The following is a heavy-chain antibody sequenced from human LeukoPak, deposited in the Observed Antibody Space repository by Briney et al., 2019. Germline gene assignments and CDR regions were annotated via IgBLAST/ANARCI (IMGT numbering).Heavy chain of an antibody. CDR1: GYTFTSYG. D-gene: IGHD4-17*01. CDR2: ISAYNGNT. CDR3: ARDRVTTVTTHFDY. J-gene: IGHJ4*02. Sequence: ASGKVSCKASGYTFTSYGISWVRQAPGQGLEWMGWISAYNGNTNYAQKLQGRVTMTTDTSTSTAYMELRSLRSDDTAVYYCARDRVTTVTTHFDYWGQGTLVTVSS. V-gene: IGHV1-18*01.